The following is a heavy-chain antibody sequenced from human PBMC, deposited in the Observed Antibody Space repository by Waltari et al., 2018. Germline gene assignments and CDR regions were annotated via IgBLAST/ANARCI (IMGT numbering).Heavy chain of an antibody. V-gene: IGHV3-74*01. D-gene: IGHD3-9*01. Sequence: EVQLVESGGDLVQPGGSLRRSCAASGCRCSGFWRHWVGQAPGKGPVWVSRIHTDGSGTRYADSVEGRFTISRDNTKNTLYLQMNSLRVEDTAVYYCARGGHVDWLPPDYWGQGTLVTVSS. CDR2: IHTDGSGT. CDR1: GCRCSGFW. J-gene: IGHJ4*02. CDR3: ARGGHVDWLPPDY.